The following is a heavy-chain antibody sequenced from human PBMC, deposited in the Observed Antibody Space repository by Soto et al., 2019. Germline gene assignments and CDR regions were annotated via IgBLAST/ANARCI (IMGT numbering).Heavy chain of an antibody. CDR3: AREKKCSGGSCYYFDY. CDR2: INAGNGNT. V-gene: IGHV1-3*01. J-gene: IGHJ4*02. Sequence: ASLKVSCKASGYTFTSYAMHWVRQAPGQRLEWMGWINAGNGNTKYSQKFQGRVTITRDTSASTAYMELSSLRSEDTAVYYCAREKKCSGGSCYYFDYWGQGTVVTVYS. D-gene: IGHD2-15*01. CDR1: GYTFTSYA.